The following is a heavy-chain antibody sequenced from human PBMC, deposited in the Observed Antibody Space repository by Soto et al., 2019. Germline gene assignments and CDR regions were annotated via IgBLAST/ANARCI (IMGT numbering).Heavy chain of an antibody. J-gene: IGHJ4*02. CDR3: AGSREGDHFFDY. V-gene: IGHV4-59*01. Sequence: SETLSLTCTVSGGSISSYYWSWIRQPPGKGLEWIGYIYYSGSTNYNPSLKSRVTISVDTSNNQFSLKLSSVTAADTAVYYCAGSREGDHFFDYWGQGTLVTVSS. CDR1: GGSISSYY. CDR2: IYYSGST. D-gene: IGHD2-21*02.